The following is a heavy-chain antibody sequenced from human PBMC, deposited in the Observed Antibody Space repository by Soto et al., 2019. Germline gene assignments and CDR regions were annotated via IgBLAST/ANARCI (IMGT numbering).Heavy chain of an antibody. CDR1: GGSISSYY. Sequence: PSETLSLTCTVSGGSISSYYWSWIRQPPGKGLEWIGYIYYSGSTNYNPSLKSRVTISVDTSKNQFSLKLSSVTAVDTAVYYCENMNGGYCSSTSCSYNWFDPWGQGTLVTVSS. CDR3: ENMNGGYCSSTSCSYNWFDP. V-gene: IGHV4-59*08. CDR2: IYYSGST. D-gene: IGHD2-2*01. J-gene: IGHJ5*02.